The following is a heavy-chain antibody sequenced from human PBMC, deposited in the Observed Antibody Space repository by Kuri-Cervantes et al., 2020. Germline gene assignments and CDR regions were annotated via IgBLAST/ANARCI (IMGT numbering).Heavy chain of an antibody. Sequence: GESLKISCAASGLSFRSYDIYWVRQALGKGLEWVSSITTSSRYIYYADSVKGRFTISRDNAKNSLYLQMNSLRVEDTAVYYCARGIKGGYYYDSSGSLVVDYYYYMDVWGKGTTVTVSS. J-gene: IGHJ6*03. V-gene: IGHV3-21*03. CDR2: ITTSSRYI. CDR1: GLSFRSYD. D-gene: IGHD3-22*01. CDR3: ARGIKGGYYYDSSGSLVVDYYYYMDV.